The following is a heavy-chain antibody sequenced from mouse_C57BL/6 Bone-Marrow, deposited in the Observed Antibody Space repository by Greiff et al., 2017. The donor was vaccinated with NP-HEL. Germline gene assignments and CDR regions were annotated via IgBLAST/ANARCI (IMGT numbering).Heavy chain of an antibody. CDR2: IDPEDGAT. J-gene: IGHJ1*03. V-gene: IGHV14-2*01. CDR3: ARRDYGSRGYGCCEV. CDR1: GFNINDYY. D-gene: IGHD1-1*01. Sequence: EVQLQQSGAELVKPGASVKLSCTASGFNINDYYMHWVKQRPEQGLEWIGKIDPEDGATKYAPKFQGKATLTADTSSHTAYLQLSSLTSEDTAVYYCARRDYGSRGYGCCEVWGRGTTVTVSA.